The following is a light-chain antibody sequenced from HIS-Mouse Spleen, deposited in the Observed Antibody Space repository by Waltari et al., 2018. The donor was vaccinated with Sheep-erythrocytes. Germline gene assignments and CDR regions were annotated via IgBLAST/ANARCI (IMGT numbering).Light chain of an antibody. J-gene: IGLJ3*02. CDR3: CSYAGSSTPWV. CDR1: SSDVGSYNF. V-gene: IGLV2-23*01. Sequence: QSALTQPASVSGSPGQSITISCTGTSSDVGSYNFVPWYQQPPGKAPKLMIYEGSKRPSGVSNRFSGSKSGNTASLTISGLQAEDEADYYCCSYAGSSTPWVFGGGTKLTVL. CDR2: EGS.